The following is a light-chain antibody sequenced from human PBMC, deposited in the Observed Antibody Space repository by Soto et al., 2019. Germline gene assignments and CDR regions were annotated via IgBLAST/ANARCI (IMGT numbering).Light chain of an antibody. V-gene: IGLV2-14*03. J-gene: IGLJ2*01. CDR3: SSYKTSITV. CDR2: DVR. CDR1: SSDVGSYTS. Sequence: QSALTQPASVSGSPGQSITISCTGASSDVGSYTSVSWYQHHPGKAPKLIIYDVRNRPSGLSDRFSGSKSGNTASLTIPGLQADDEADYYCSSYKTSITVFCGGNKLTVL.